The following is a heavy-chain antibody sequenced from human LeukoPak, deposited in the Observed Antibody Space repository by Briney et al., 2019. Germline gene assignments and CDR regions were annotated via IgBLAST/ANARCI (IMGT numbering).Heavy chain of an antibody. CDR2: ISYDGSNK. CDR1: GFTFSSYG. J-gene: IGHJ4*02. D-gene: IGHD3-10*01. V-gene: IGHV3-30*18. Sequence: GGSLRLSCAASGFTFSSYGMHWVRQAPGKRLEWVAVISYDGSNKYYGDSVKGRFTISRDNSKNTVYLQMDSLRAEDTAVYYCAKDGNYYGSGSYLNYWGQGTLVTVSS. CDR3: AKDGNYYGSGSYLNY.